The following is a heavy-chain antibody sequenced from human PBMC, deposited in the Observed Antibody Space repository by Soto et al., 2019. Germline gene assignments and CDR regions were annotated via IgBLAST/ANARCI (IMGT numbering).Heavy chain of an antibody. V-gene: IGHV5-51*01. Sequence: GESLKISCKGSGYSFTSYWIGWVRQMPGKGLEWMGIIYPGDSDTRYSPSFQGQVTISADKSISTAYLQWSSLKASDTAMYYCARAMYSSSWYSPYGMDVWGQGTTVTV. CDR1: GYSFTSYW. CDR2: IYPGDSDT. J-gene: IGHJ6*02. D-gene: IGHD6-13*01. CDR3: ARAMYSSSWYSPYGMDV.